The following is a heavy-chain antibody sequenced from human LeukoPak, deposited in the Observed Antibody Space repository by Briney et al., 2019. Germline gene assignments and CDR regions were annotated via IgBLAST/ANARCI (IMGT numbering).Heavy chain of an antibody. V-gene: IGHV4-59*01. D-gene: IGHD6-19*01. CDR1: GGSINNYY. Sequence: PSETQSLTCTVSGGSINNYYWSWIRQPPGKGLEWIGYIYYSGSTNYNPSLKSRVTISVDTSRNQFSLKVNSVRAADTAGYFCARGGWSYDYWGQGTLVTVSS. CDR3: ARGGWSYDY. J-gene: IGHJ4*02. CDR2: IYYSGST.